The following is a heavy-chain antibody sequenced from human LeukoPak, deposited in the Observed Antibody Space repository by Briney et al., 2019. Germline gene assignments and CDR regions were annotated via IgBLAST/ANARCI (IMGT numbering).Heavy chain of an antibody. CDR3: AKGRGGDWYSDY. D-gene: IGHD2-21*02. CDR1: GFTFSSYA. J-gene: IGHJ4*02. Sequence: PGGSLRLSCAASGFTFSSYAMSWVRQAPGRGLEWVSAISGSGGSTYYAESVKGTFTISRDNTKNTLYLQMNSLRAEDTAVYYCAKGRGGDWYSDYWGQGTLVTVSS. V-gene: IGHV3-23*01. CDR2: ISGSGGST.